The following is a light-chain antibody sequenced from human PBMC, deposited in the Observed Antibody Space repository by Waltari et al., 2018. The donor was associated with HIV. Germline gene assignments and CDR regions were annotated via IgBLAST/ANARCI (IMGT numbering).Light chain of an antibody. V-gene: IGLV1-51*01. CDR2: DNN. J-gene: IGLJ3*02. Sequence: VTISCSGSSSNTGNNYVSWYQQLPGTAPKLLIYDNNQRPSGIPDRYSGSKSGTSATLGITGLQTGDEADYYCGTWDSSLSARVFGGGTKVTVL. CDR3: GTWDSSLSARV. CDR1: SSNTGNNY.